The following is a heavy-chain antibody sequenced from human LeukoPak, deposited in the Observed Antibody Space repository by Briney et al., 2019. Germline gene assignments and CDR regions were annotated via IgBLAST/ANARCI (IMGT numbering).Heavy chain of an antibody. CDR1: GGSISSTNYY. J-gene: IGHJ4*02. CDR2: ISYSGSP. D-gene: IGHD4-23*01. V-gene: IGHV4-39*07. Sequence: SETLSLTCAVSGGSISSTNYYWGWIRQPPGKGLEWIGSISYSGSPYYNPSLKSRVTISVDTSKNQFSLKLSSVTAADTAVYYCARWSDYGGKGWDYWGQGTLVTVSS. CDR3: ARWSDYGGKGWDY.